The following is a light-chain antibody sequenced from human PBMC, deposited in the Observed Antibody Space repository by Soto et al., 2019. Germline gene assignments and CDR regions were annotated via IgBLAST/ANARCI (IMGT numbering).Light chain of an antibody. CDR1: SSDVGGYNY. V-gene: IGLV2-14*01. J-gene: IGLJ2*01. Sequence: QSALTQPASVYGSPGQSITISCTGTSSDVGGYNYVSWYQQHPGKAPKLMIYDVSNRPSGVSNRFSGSKSGNTASLNIYGLQAEDEADYYCSSYTSSSTVVFGGGTKLTVL. CDR2: DVS. CDR3: SSYTSSSTVV.